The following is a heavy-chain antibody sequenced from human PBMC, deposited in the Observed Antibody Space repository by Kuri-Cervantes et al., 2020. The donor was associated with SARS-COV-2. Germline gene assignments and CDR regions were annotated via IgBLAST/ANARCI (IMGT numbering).Heavy chain of an antibody. V-gene: IGHV4-39*01. D-gene: IGHD3-22*01. CDR1: GGSISSSSYY. CDR2: IYYSGST. Sequence: GSLRLSGTVSGGSISSSSYYWGWIRQPPGKGLEWIGSIYYSGSTYYNPSLKSRVTISVDTSKNQFSLKLSSVTAADTAVYYCARLGYDSSGYKDYYFDYWGQGTLVTVSS. CDR3: ARLGYDSSGYKDYYFDY. J-gene: IGHJ4*02.